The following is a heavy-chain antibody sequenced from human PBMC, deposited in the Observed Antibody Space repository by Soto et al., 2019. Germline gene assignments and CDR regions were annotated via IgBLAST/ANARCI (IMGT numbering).Heavy chain of an antibody. V-gene: IGHV4-39*01. J-gene: IGHJ3*02. CDR2: IYYSGST. Sequence: ASETLSLTCTVSGGSISSSSYYWGWIRQPPGKGLEWIGSIYYSGSTYYNPSLKSRVTISVDTSKNQFSLKLSSVTAADTAVYYCARLSSYNSEAFDIWGQGTMVTVSS. CDR3: ARLSSYNSEAFDI. D-gene: IGHD3-10*01. CDR1: GGSISSSSYY.